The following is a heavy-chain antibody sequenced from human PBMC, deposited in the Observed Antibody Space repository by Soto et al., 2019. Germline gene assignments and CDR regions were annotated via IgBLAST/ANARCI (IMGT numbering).Heavy chain of an antibody. V-gene: IGHV4-59*01. CDR2: IYYSGST. CDR3: ARGDSYCSSTSCYRYFDL. CDR1: GGSISSYY. Sequence: ASETLSLTCTVSGGSISSYYWSWIRQPPGKGLEWIGYIYYSGSTNYNPSLKSRVTISVDTSKNQFSLKLSSVTAADTAVYYCARGDSYCSSTSCYRYFDLWGRGTLVTVSS. J-gene: IGHJ2*01. D-gene: IGHD2-2*01.